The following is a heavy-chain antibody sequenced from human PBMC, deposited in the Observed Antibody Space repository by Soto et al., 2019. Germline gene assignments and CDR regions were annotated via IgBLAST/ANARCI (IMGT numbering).Heavy chain of an antibody. V-gene: IGHV4-34*01. Sequence: KASETLSLTCAVYGGSFSGYYWSWIRQPPGKGLEWIGEINHSGSTNYNPSLKSRVTISVDTSKNQFSLKLSSVTAADTAVYYCARVKRAAASHNWFDPWGQGTLVTAPQ. CDR2: INHSGST. J-gene: IGHJ5*02. CDR3: ARVKRAAASHNWFDP. CDR1: GGSFSGYY. D-gene: IGHD6-13*01.